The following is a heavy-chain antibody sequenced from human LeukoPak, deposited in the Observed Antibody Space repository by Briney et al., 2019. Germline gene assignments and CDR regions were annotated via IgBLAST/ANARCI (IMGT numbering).Heavy chain of an antibody. Sequence: SETLSLTCTVSGGSISSYYWSWIRQPAGKGLEWIGRIYTSGSTNYNPSLKSRVTMSVDTSKNQFSLKLSSVTAADTAVYYCASSPNYDFWSGRFDYWGQGTLVTVSS. CDR1: GGSISSYY. V-gene: IGHV4-4*07. CDR3: ASSPNYDFWSGRFDY. D-gene: IGHD3-3*01. CDR2: IYTSGST. J-gene: IGHJ4*02.